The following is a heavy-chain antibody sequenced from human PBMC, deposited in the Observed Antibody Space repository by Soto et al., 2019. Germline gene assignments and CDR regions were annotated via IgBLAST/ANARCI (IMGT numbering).Heavy chain of an antibody. V-gene: IGHV3-53*01. D-gene: IGHD4-17*01. J-gene: IGHJ3*02. CDR1: GFTVSSNY. Sequence: GGSLRLSCAASGFTVSSNYMSWVRQAPGKGLEWVSVIYSGGSTYYADSVKGRFTISRDNSKNTLYLQMNSLRAEDTAVYYYARVPIGRTTIAFDIWGQGTMVTVS. CDR2: IYSGGST. CDR3: ARVPIGRTTIAFDI.